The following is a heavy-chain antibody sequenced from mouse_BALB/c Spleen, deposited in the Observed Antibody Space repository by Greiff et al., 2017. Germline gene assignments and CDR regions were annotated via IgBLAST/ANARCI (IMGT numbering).Heavy chain of an antibody. D-gene: IGHD2-1*01. J-gene: IGHJ2*01. Sequence: EVKLQESGTVLARPGASVKMSCKASGYTFTSYWMHWVKQRPGQGLEWIGAIYPGNSDTSYNQKFKGKAKLTAVTSTSTAYMELSSLTNEDSAVYYCTRGYGNYVGYFDYWGEGTTLTVSS. V-gene: IGHV1-5*01. CDR2: IYPGNSDT. CDR3: TRGYGNYVGYFDY. CDR1: GYTFTSYW.